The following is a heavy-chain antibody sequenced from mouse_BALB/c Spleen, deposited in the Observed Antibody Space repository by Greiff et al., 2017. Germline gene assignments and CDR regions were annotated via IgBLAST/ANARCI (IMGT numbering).Heavy chain of an antibody. CDR1: GFTFSSFG. CDR2: ISSGSSTI. D-gene: IGHD1-1*01. J-gene: IGHJ2*01. V-gene: IGHV5-17*02. CDR3: ARREVLRGYFDY. Sequence: EVKLQESGGGLVQPGGSRKLSCAASGFTFSSFGMHWVRQAPEKGLEWVAYISSGSSTIYYADTVKGRFTISRDNPKNTLFLQMTSLRSEDTAMYYCARREVLRGYFDYWGQGTTLTVSS.